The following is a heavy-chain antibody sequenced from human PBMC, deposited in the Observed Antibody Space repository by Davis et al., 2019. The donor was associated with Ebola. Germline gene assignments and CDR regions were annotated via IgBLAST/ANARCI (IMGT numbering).Heavy chain of an antibody. CDR1: GGTFSSYA. D-gene: IGHD5-12*01. CDR2: IIPIFGTA. CDR3: ARAFLRDPTWFDP. J-gene: IGHJ5*02. V-gene: IGHV1-69*06. Sequence: SVKVSCKASGGTFSSYAISWVRQAPGQGLEWVGGIIPIFGTANYAQKFQGRVTITADKSTSTAYMELSSLRSEDTAVYYCARAFLRDPTWFDPWGQGTLVTVSS.